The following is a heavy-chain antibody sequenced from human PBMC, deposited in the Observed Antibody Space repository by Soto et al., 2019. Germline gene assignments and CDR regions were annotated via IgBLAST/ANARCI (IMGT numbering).Heavy chain of an antibody. J-gene: IGHJ4*02. D-gene: IGHD3-3*01. V-gene: IGHV1-18*01. CDR1: DCTFTSYG. Sequence: XSVKVSCRASDCTFTSYGNSWVRQDPGQELKWMGCISXYNGNXNEAKKIQGRXXMTPDKSXXKADMELRSLSSDETAVYYCARLRFLEWSAGDYWGQGTRVTFSS. CDR3: ARLRFLEWSAGDY. CDR2: ISXYNGNX.